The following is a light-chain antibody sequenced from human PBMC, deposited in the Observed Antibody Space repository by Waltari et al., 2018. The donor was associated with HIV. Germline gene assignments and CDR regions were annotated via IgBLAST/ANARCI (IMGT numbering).Light chain of an antibody. V-gene: IGLV1-47*01. CDR1: RSNIGSNY. J-gene: IGLJ2*01. CDR3: AAWDDGLNGS. CDR2: RNN. Sequence: QSVLTQPPSASGSPGQRVTISCSGSRSNIGSNYVYWYQQLPGTAPNLRISRNNQRPPGVPDRSSGSKSGTSASRAIGGLRSEDEATYYGAAWDDGLNGSFGGGTKVTVL.